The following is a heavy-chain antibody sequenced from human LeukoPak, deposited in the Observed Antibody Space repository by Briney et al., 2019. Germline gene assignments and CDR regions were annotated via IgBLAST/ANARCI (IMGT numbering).Heavy chain of an antibody. D-gene: IGHD3-10*01. CDR1: GFTFSSYG. J-gene: IGHJ4*02. Sequence: GGSLRLSCAASGFTFSSYGMRWVRQAPGKGLEWVAVIWYDGSNKYYADSVKGRFTISRDNSKNTLYMQKNSLRTEDTAVYYCAKASFTRDVHSGIDYWGQGTLVTVSP. CDR2: IWYDGSNK. V-gene: IGHV3-33*06. CDR3: AKASFTRDVHSGIDY.